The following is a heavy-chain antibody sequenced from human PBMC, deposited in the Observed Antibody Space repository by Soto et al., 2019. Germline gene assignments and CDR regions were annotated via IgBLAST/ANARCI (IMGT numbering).Heavy chain of an antibody. CDR3: AKVNRIAVRPYWYYVMDV. V-gene: IGHV3-30*18. Sequence: QVQLVESGGGVVQPGRSLRLSCAASGFTFSSYGMHWVRQAPGKGLEWVAVISYDGSNKYYADSVKGRFTISRDNSTNTLYLQMNSLRAEDTDVYYCAKVNRIAVRPYWYYVMDVWGQGTTVTVSS. CDR1: GFTFSSYG. CDR2: ISYDGSNK. D-gene: IGHD6-6*01. J-gene: IGHJ6*02.